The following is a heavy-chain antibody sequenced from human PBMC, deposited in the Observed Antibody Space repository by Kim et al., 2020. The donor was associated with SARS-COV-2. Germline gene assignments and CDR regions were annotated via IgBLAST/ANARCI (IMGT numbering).Heavy chain of an antibody. J-gene: IGHJ4*02. Sequence: ADSVKGRFTISRDNSKNTLYLQMNSLRAEDTAVYYCAKAQVLGSYYFDYWGQGTLVTVSS. D-gene: IGHD3-16*01. V-gene: IGHV3-23*01. CDR3: AKAQVLGSYYFDY.